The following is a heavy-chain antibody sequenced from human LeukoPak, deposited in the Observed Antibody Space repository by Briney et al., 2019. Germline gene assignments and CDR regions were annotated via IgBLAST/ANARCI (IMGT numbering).Heavy chain of an antibody. D-gene: IGHD3-16*02. V-gene: IGHV1-24*01. CDR1: GYTLTELS. Sequence: GASVKVSCKVSGYTLTELSMHWVRQAPGKGLEWMGGFDPEDGETIYAQKFQGRVTMTEDISTDTAYMELSSLRSEDTAVYYCATRGPPYDYVWGSYRYGVGAFDIWGQGTMVTVSS. CDR2: FDPEDGET. CDR3: ATRGPPYDYVWGSYRYGVGAFDI. J-gene: IGHJ3*02.